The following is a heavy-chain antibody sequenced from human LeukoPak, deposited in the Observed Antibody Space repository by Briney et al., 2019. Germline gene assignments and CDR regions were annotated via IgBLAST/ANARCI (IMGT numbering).Heavy chain of an antibody. V-gene: IGHV4-39*01. Sequence: PSETLSLTCTVSGGSISSSDYYWGWLRQPPGKGLEWIGTIFHSATSYYSGTSYFNASLKSRVTISVDTPKNQFSLKMKSVTAADTAVYYCARQKGSTWEYSWFDPWGQGTLVTVSS. J-gene: IGHJ5*02. D-gene: IGHD6-13*01. CDR2: IFHSATSYYSGTS. CDR1: GGSISSSDYY. CDR3: ARQKGSTWEYSWFDP.